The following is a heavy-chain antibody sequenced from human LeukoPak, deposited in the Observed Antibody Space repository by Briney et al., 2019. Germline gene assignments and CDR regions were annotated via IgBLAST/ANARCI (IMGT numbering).Heavy chain of an antibody. CDR2: INHSGST. D-gene: IGHD6-19*01. CDR3: AEANRGWYKNFDY. V-gene: IGHV4-34*01. J-gene: IGHJ4*02. CDR1: GGSFSGYY. Sequence: SETLSLTCAVYGGSFSGYYWSWIRQPPGKGLEWIGEINHSGSTNYNPSLKSRVTISVDTSKNQFSLKLSSVTAADTAVYYCAEANRGWYKNFDYWGQGTLVTVSS.